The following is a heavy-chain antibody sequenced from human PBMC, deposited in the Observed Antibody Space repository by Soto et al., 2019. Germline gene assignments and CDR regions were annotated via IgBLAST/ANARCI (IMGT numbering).Heavy chain of an antibody. CDR3: ARDEIRFSWAYGMDV. CDR2: ISYDGSNK. D-gene: IGHD3-3*01. V-gene: IGHV3-30-3*01. Sequence: QVQLVESGGGVVQPGRSLRLSGAASGFTFSSYAMHWVRQAPGKGLEWVAVISYDGSNKYYADSVKGRFTISRDNSKNTLYLQMNSLRAEDTAVYYCARDEIRFSWAYGMDVWGQGTTVTVSS. J-gene: IGHJ6*02. CDR1: GFTFSSYA.